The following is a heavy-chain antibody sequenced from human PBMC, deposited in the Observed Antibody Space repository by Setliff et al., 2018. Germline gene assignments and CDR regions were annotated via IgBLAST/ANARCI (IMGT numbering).Heavy chain of an antibody. D-gene: IGHD3-3*01. Sequence: ASVKVSCKASGYTFTSYGFSWVRQAPGQGLEWMGWISVYNGKTKNAQKFQGRVTMTRDTSTSTVYMELSSLKSEDTAMYYCARDWSGYSVFDYWGQGSLVTVSS. J-gene: IGHJ4*02. CDR2: ISVYNGKT. V-gene: IGHV1-18*01. CDR1: GYTFTSYG. CDR3: ARDWSGYSVFDY.